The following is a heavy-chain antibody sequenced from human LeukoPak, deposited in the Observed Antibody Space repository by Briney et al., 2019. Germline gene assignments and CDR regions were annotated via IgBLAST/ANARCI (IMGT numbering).Heavy chain of an antibody. V-gene: IGHV4-34*01. CDR2: INHSGST. CDR1: GGSFSGYY. D-gene: IGHD6-13*01. Sequence: SETLSLTCAVYGGSFSGYYWSWIRQPPGKGLEWIGEINHSGSTNYNPSLKSRVTISVDTSKNQFSLKLSSVTAADTAVYYCARGGRQYNSSWYVGYWGQGTLVTVSS. J-gene: IGHJ4*02. CDR3: ARGGRQYNSSWYVGY.